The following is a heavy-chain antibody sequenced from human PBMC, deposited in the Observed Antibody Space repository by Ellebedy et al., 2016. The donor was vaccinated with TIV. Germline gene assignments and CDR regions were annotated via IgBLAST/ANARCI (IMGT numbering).Heavy chain of an antibody. Sequence: SQTLSLPCXVPGGSISSHYWSWIRPSPGKGLEWIVYIYYSGCTNFNPPLKSRVTKSVDTSKNQFSLKLGSVTAANTAVYYWARDRGSVSYQPHYSYYYGMGVWGQGTTVTVSS. CDR2: IYYSGCT. D-gene: IGHD3-16*01. V-gene: IGHV4-59*11. CDR3: ARDRGSVSYQPHYSYYYGMGV. CDR1: GGSISSHY. J-gene: IGHJ6*02.